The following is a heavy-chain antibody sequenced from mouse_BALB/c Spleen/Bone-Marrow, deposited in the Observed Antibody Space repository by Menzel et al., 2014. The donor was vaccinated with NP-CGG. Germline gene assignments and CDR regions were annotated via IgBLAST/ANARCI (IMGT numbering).Heavy chain of an antibody. CDR3: ARGGGRGGYWYFDV. Sequence: QVQLQQSGAELMKPGASVKISCKATGYTFSSYWIEWVKQRPGHGLEWIGEILPGSGSTNYNEKFKGKATFTADTSSNTAYRHLSSLPSEDSAVYYCARGGGRGGYWYFDVWGAGTTVTVSS. CDR2: ILPGSGST. J-gene: IGHJ1*01. CDR1: GYTFSSYW. V-gene: IGHV1-9*01.